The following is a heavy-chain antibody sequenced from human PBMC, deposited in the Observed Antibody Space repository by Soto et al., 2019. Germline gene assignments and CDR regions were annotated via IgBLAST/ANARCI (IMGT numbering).Heavy chain of an antibody. J-gene: IGHJ4*02. Sequence: GGSLRLSCEASGFTFSRYPLHWVRQAPGKGLEYVSGIRGNGDPPFYADSVKGRFTISRDNSKNTLYLQMNSLRAEDTAVYYCAKGTYYYGSAPYYFDYWGQGTLVTVSS. CDR2: IRGNGDPP. CDR1: GFTFSRYP. CDR3: AKGTYYYGSAPYYFDY. V-gene: IGHV3-64*04. D-gene: IGHD3-10*01.